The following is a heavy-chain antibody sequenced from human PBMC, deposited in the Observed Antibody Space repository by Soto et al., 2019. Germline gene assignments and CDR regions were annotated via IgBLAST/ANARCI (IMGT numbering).Heavy chain of an antibody. CDR2: ISSYNGNT. CDR1: GYTFTAYG. J-gene: IGHJ6*02. Sequence: ASVKVSCKASGYTFTAYGFSWVRQAPGQGLEWMGWISSYNGNTKYAQKLQGRVSMTTDTSTSTVSMELRSLGSDDTAVYYCARAPNYYDMDVWGQGTTVTVSS. V-gene: IGHV1-18*01. D-gene: IGHD3-10*01. CDR3: ARAPNYYDMDV.